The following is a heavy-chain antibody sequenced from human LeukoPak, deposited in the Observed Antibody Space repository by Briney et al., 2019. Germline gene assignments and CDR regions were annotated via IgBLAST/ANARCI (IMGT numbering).Heavy chain of an antibody. J-gene: IGHJ4*02. D-gene: IGHD5-18*01. Sequence: PAETLSLTCAVYGGSFSGYYWSWICQPPGKGLEWIGEINHSGSTNYNPSLKSRVTISVDTSKNQFSLKLSSVSAADTAVYYCARGGYSYGYGYWGQGTLVTVSS. CDR2: INHSGST. CDR1: GGSFSGYY. V-gene: IGHV4-34*01. CDR3: ARGGYSYGYGY.